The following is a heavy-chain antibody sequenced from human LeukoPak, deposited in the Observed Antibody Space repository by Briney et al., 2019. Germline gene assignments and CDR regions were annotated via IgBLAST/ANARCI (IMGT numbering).Heavy chain of an antibody. V-gene: IGHV1-69*01. Sequence: SSVKVSCKASGVTFSSYAISWVRQAPGQGLEWMGGIIPIFGTANYAQKFQGRVTITADESTSTAYMELSSLRSEDTAVYYCARDRGIVVVPAAEYYYYYMDVWGKGTTVTVSS. CDR1: GVTFSSYA. CDR3: ARDRGIVVVPAAEYYYYYMDV. CDR2: IIPIFGTA. J-gene: IGHJ6*03. D-gene: IGHD2-2*01.